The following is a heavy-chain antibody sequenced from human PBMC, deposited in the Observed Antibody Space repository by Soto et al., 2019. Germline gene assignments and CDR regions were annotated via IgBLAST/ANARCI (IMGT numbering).Heavy chain of an antibody. CDR3: TGITGFRAMDV. J-gene: IGHJ6*02. D-gene: IGHD3-10*01. Sequence: SQTVSLTCVFSGDVVSSNSAGWNWIRQSPSRGLEWLGRTYYKSKWNNDYALSVKSRITINPDTAKNQFSLPLYSVTPEDTAVYYCTGITGFRAMDVWGQGTGDTLSS. V-gene: IGHV6-1*01. CDR2: TYYKSKWNN. CDR1: GDVVSSNSAG.